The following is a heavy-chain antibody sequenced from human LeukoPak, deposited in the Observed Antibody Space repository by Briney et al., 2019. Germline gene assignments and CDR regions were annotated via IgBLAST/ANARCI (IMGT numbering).Heavy chain of an antibody. Sequence: PSGTLSLTCPVSGGSISAYYWNWIRHPAAGGPEWIGRNYASGSSNYNPSLRSRVTMSLDKSESQFSLSLDSVTAADTAVYYCARGARLLNDGFDVWGQGTMVTISS. CDR1: GGSISAYY. CDR2: NYASGSS. V-gene: IGHV4-4*07. J-gene: IGHJ3*01. CDR3: ARGARLLNDGFDV. D-gene: IGHD2-15*01.